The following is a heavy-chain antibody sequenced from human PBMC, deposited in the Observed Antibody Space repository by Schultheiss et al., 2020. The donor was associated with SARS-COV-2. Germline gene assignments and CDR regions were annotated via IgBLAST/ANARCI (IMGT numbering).Heavy chain of an antibody. J-gene: IGHJ4*02. CDR1: GGSFSGYY. CDR2: INHSGST. D-gene: IGHD5-12*01. Sequence: SETLSLTCAVYGGSFSGYYWSWIRQPPGKGLEWIGEINHSGSTNYNPSLKSRVTILVDTSKNQFSLKLSSVTAADTAVYYCARGSGYIGYEYYFDYWGQGTLVTVSS. V-gene: IGHV4-34*01. CDR3: ARGSGYIGYEYYFDY.